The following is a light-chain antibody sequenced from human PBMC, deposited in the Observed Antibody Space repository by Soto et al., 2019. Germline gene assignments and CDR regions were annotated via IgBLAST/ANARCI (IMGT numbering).Light chain of an antibody. Sequence: EIVLTQSPGTLSLSPGERATLSCRASQSISSSYLTWYQHKPGQAPRLLIYGASIRATGSPDRFSGSGSGTAFSLTISRLEPEDFAVYYCQQYVSSSYTFGQGTQLEIK. CDR2: GAS. CDR3: QQYVSSSYT. CDR1: QSISSSY. V-gene: IGKV3-20*01. J-gene: IGKJ2*01.